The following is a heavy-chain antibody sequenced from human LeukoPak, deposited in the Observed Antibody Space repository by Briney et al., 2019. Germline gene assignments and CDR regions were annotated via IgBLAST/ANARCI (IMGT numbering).Heavy chain of an antibody. D-gene: IGHD3-22*01. CDR2: ISYDGSNK. CDR1: GFTFSSYA. CDR3: ARKPSGSGYNDY. Sequence: PGGSLRLSCAASGFTFSSYAMHWVRQAPGKGLEWVAVISYDGSNKYYADSVKGRFTISRDNSKNTLYLQMNSLRAEDTAVYYCARKPSGSGYNDYWGQGTLVTVSS. J-gene: IGHJ4*02. V-gene: IGHV3-30*04.